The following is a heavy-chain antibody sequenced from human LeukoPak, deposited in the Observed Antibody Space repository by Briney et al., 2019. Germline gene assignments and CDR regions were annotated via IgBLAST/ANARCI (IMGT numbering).Heavy chain of an antibody. CDR1: GFTFSSYA. CDR3: AKDAYYYDSSGAFDY. CDR2: ISGSGGST. D-gene: IGHD3-22*01. J-gene: IGHJ4*02. Sequence: GGSLRLSCAASGFTFSSYAMSWVRQAPGKGLEWVSAISGSGGSTYYADSVKGQFTISRDNSKNTLYLQMNSLRAEDTAVYYCAKDAYYYDSSGAFDYWGQGTLVTVSS. V-gene: IGHV3-23*01.